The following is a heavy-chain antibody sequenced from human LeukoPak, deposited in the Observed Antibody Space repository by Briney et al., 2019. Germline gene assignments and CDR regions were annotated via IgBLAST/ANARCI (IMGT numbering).Heavy chain of an antibody. CDR1: GGSISSYY. J-gene: IGHJ6*02. V-gene: IGHV4-59*01. CDR3: ARALRARITGTTASVYGMDV. D-gene: IGHD1-20*01. CDR2: IYYSGST. Sequence: SETLSLTCTVSGGSISSYYWSWIRQPPGKGLEWIGYIYYSGSTNYNPSLKSRVTISVDTSKSQFSLKLSSVTAADTAVYYCARALRARITGTTASVYGMDVWGQGTTVTVSS.